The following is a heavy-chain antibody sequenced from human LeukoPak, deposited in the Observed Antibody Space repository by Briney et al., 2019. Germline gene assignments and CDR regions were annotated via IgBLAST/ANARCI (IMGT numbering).Heavy chain of an antibody. J-gene: IGHJ4*02. CDR2: ISWNSGSI. Sequence: GRSLRLSCAASGFTFDDYAMHWVRQAPGKGLEWVSGISWNSGSIGYADSVKGRFTISRDNAKNSLYLQMNSLRAEDTALYYCAKGHRGALTTRGQGTLVTVSS. V-gene: IGHV3-9*01. D-gene: IGHD1-1*01. CDR3: AKGHRGALTT. CDR1: GFTFDDYA.